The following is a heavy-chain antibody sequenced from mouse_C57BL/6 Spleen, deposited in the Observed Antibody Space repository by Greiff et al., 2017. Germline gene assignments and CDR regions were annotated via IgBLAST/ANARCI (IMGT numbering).Heavy chain of an antibody. J-gene: IGHJ2*01. CDR2: ISYDGSN. D-gene: IGHD4-1*01. V-gene: IGHV3-6*01. CDR3: ASLTSYYFDY. Sequence: EVQLQESGPGLVKPSQSLSLTCSVTGYSITSGYYWNWIRQFPGNKLEWMGYISYDGSNNYNPSLKNRISITRDTSKNQFFLKLNSVTTEDTATYYCASLTSYYFDYWGQGTTLTVSS. CDR1: GYSITSGYY.